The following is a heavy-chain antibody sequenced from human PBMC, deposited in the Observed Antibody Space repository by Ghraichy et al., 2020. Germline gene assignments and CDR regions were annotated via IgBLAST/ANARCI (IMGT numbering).Heavy chain of an antibody. Sequence: SQTLSLTCAVYGGSFSGYYWSWIRQPPGKGLEWIGEINHSGSTNYNPSLKSRVTISVDTSKNQFSLKLSSVTAADTAVYYCASSIAAHDYWGQGTLVTVSS. CDR2: INHSGST. CDR1: GGSFSGYY. D-gene: IGHD6-6*01. J-gene: IGHJ4*02. V-gene: IGHV4-34*01. CDR3: ASSIAAHDY.